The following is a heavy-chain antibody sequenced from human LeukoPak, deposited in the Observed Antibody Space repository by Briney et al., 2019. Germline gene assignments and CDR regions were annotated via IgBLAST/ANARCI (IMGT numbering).Heavy chain of an antibody. Sequence: AASVKVSCKASGYSFNDYYIHWARQAPGQGLEWMGWFNPNRGGTSYAQKFQGRVTMTRDTSITTAYMELSSLRSDDTAMYYCARDTCDGVTCYNWFDPWGQGTLVTVSS. D-gene: IGHD4-17*01. CDR3: ARDTCDGVTCYNWFDP. V-gene: IGHV1-2*02. J-gene: IGHJ5*02. CDR2: FNPNRGGT. CDR1: GYSFNDYY.